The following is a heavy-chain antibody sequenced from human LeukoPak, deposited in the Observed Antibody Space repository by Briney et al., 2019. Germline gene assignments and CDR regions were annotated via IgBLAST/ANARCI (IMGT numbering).Heavy chain of an antibody. D-gene: IGHD3-22*01. CDR1: GGSINSYY. CDR2: IYTSGST. CDR3: ARDDYYDSSVLLGDAFDI. J-gene: IGHJ3*02. Sequence: SETLSLTCTVSGGSINSYYWSWIRQPAGKGLEWIGRIYTSGSTNYNPSLKSRVTMSVDTSKNQFSLKLSSVTAADTAVYYCARDDYYDSSVLLGDAFDIWGQGTMVTVSS. V-gene: IGHV4-4*07.